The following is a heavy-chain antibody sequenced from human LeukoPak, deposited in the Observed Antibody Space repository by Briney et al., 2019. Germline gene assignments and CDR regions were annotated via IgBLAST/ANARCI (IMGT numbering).Heavy chain of an antibody. Sequence: GGSLRLSCAASGFTFSSYGMHWVRQAPGKGLVWVALIWYDGSNKYYADSVKGRFTISRDNSKNTLYLQMNSLRAEDTAVYYCARALFNYDSSGLTYWGQGTLVTVSS. CDR1: GFTFSSYG. CDR3: ARALFNYDSSGLTY. V-gene: IGHV3-33*01. D-gene: IGHD3-22*01. CDR2: IWYDGSNK. J-gene: IGHJ4*02.